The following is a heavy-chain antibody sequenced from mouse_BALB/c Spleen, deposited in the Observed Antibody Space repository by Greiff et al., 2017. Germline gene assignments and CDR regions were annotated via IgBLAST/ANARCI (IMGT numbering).Heavy chain of an antibody. D-gene: IGHD2-1*01. V-gene: IGHV1S137*01. Sequence: VQLQQSGAELVRPGVSVKISCKGSGYTFTDYAMYWVKQSHAKSLEWIGVISTYYGDASYNQKFKGKATMTVDKSSSTAYMELARLTSEDSAIYYCARGTGNGDYWGQGTTLTVSS. CDR1: GYTFTDYA. J-gene: IGHJ2*01. CDR3: ARGTGNGDY. CDR2: ISTYYGDA.